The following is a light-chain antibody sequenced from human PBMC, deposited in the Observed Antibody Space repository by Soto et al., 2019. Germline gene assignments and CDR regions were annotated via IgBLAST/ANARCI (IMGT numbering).Light chain of an antibody. CDR2: EVT. CDR1: SSDIGYYDY. V-gene: IGLV2-14*01. J-gene: IGLJ1*01. Sequence: QSALTQPASVSGSLGQSITISCTGTSSDIGYYDYVSWYQQHPGKAPKLMIYEVTNRPSGVSNRFSGSKSGNSASLTISGLQAEDEADYYCNSYTTISTYVFGTGTKVTVL. CDR3: NSYTTISTYV.